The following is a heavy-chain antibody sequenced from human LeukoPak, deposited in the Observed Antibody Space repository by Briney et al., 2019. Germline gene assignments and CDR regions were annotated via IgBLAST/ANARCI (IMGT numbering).Heavy chain of an antibody. CDR2: ISYDGSNK. J-gene: IGHJ6*02. Sequence: GGSLRLSCAASGFTFSSYGMHWVRQAPGKGLEWVAVISYDGSNKYYADSVKGRFTISRDNSKNTLYLQMNSLRAEDTAVYYCARESPSSGYYFPYYYYYGMDVWGQGTTVTVSS. CDR1: GFTFSSYG. CDR3: ARESPSSGYYFPYYYYYGMDV. V-gene: IGHV3-30*03. D-gene: IGHD3-22*01.